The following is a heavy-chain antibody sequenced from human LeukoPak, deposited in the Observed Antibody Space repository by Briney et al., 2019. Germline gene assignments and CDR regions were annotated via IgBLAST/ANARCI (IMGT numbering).Heavy chain of an antibody. D-gene: IGHD3-10*01. CDR3: ARGPSITMVRGVIRYYYGMDV. Sequence: KTSETLSLTCAVYGGSFSGYYWSWIRQPPGKGLEWIGEINHSGSTNYNPSLKSRVTISVDTSKNQFSLKLSSVTAADTAVYYCARGPSITMVRGVIRYYYGMDVWGQETTVTVSS. CDR2: INHSGST. CDR1: GGSFSGYY. J-gene: IGHJ6*02. V-gene: IGHV4-34*01.